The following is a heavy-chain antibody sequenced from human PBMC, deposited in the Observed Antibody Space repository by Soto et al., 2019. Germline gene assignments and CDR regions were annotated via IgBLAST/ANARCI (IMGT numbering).Heavy chain of an antibody. D-gene: IGHD1-26*01. CDR1: GGSITNYY. CDR2: VSDSGST. J-gene: IGHJ6*02. CDR3: ARERVGHSAMDV. Sequence: QVQLQESGPGLVKPSETLSRMCTVSGGSITNYYWSWIRQSPAKGLEWIGYVSDSGSTKYNPSLKSRVTIPVDTSKNQFALKLTSLTAADTAVYYCARERVGHSAMDVWGQGTTVTVSS. V-gene: IGHV4-59*12.